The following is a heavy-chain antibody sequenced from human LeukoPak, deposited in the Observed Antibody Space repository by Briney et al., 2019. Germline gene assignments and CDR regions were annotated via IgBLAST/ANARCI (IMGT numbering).Heavy chain of an antibody. V-gene: IGHV4-4*03. D-gene: IGHD6-13*01. CDR2: IYHSGST. J-gene: IGHJ4*02. Sequence: PETLSLTCAVSGGSISSSNWWSWVRQPPGKGLEWIGEIYHSGSTNYNPSLKSRVTISVDKSKNQFSLKLSSVTAADTAVYYCARSSSRWRDFDYWGQGTLVTVSS. CDR1: GGSISSSNW. CDR3: ARSSSRWRDFDY.